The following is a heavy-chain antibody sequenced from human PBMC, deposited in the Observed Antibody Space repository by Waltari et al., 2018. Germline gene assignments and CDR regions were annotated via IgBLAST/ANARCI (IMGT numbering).Heavy chain of an antibody. V-gene: IGHV3-30*18. CDR1: GFTFSSYG. J-gene: IGHJ6*02. CDR2: ISYDGSNK. D-gene: IGHD2-8*01. Sequence: QVQLVESGGGVVQPGRSLRLSCAASGFTFSSYGMHWVRQAPGKGLEWVAVISYDGSNKYYADSVKGRFTISRDNSKNTLYLQMNSLRAEDTAVYYCAKGMRVRHGMDVWGQGTTVTVSS. CDR3: AKGMRVRHGMDV.